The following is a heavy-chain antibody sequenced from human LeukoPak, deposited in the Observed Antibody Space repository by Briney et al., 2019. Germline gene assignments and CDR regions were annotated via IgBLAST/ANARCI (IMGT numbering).Heavy chain of an antibody. V-gene: IGHV4-38-2*02. CDR2: MYHSGST. D-gene: IGHD5-18*01. CDR1: GYSINSAYY. J-gene: IGHJ4*02. Sequence: SETLSLTCTVSGYSINSAYYWGWIRQPPGKGLEWIGSMYHSGSTYYNPSLQSRVTISVDTSKNQFSLKLSSVTAADTAVYYCARQGSGYSYGYPDYWGQGTLVTVSS. CDR3: ARQGSGYSYGYPDY.